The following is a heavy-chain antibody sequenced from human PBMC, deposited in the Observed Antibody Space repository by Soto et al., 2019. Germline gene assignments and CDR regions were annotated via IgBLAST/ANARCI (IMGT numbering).Heavy chain of an antibody. D-gene: IGHD3-10*01. Sequence: WASVKVSCKVSGYTLTELSMHWVRQAPGKGLEWMGGFDPEDGETIYAQKFQGRVTMTEDTSTDTAYMELSSLRSEDTAVYYCATFTMVRGVINAFFYYYGMDVWGQGTTVTVSS. CDR3: ATFTMVRGVINAFFYYYGMDV. V-gene: IGHV1-24*01. J-gene: IGHJ6*02. CDR1: GYTLTELS. CDR2: FDPEDGET.